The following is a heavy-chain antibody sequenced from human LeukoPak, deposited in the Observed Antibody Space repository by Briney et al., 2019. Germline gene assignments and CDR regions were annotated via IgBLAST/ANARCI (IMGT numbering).Heavy chain of an antibody. V-gene: IGHV3-30-3*01. CDR1: GFTFSSYA. J-gene: IGHJ4*02. Sequence: QPGGSLRLSCAASGFTFSSYAMHWVRQAPGKGLEWVAVISYDGSNKYYADSVKGRFTISRDNSKNTLYLQMNSLRAEDTAGYYCASTTGDSSTFDYWGQGTLVTVSS. CDR2: ISYDGSNK. CDR3: ASTTGDSSTFDY. D-gene: IGHD3-22*01.